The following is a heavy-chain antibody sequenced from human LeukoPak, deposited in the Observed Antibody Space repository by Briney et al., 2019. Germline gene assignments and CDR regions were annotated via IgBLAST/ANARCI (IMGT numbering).Heavy chain of an antibody. D-gene: IGHD6-13*01. CDR1: GGSFSGYY. CDR3: ARGSWAAATDY. V-gene: IGHV4-34*01. J-gene: IGHJ4*02. Sequence: SETLSLTCAVYGGSFSGYYWSWIRQPPGKGLEWIGEINHSGSTNYNPSLKSRVTISVDTSKNQFSLKLSSVTAADTAVYYCARGSWAAATDYWGQGTLVIVSS. CDR2: INHSGST.